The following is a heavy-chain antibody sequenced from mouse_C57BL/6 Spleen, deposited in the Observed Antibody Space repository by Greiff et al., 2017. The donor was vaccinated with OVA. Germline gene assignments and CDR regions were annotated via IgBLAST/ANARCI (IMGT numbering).Heavy chain of an antibody. Sequence: VKLQQPGAELVRPGSSVKLSCKASGYTFTSYWMHWVKQRPIQGLEWIGNIDPSDSETHYNQKFKDKATLTVDKSSSTAYMQLSSLTSEDSAVYYCARGGYGSSYDWYFDVWGTGTTVTVSS. CDR2: IDPSDSET. CDR1: GYTFTSYW. CDR3: ARGGYGSSYDWYFDV. J-gene: IGHJ1*03. V-gene: IGHV1-52*01. D-gene: IGHD1-1*01.